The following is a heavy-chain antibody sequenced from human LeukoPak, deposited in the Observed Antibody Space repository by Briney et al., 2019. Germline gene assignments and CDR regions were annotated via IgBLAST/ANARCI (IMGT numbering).Heavy chain of an antibody. Sequence: GGSLRLSCAASGFTFSSYEMSWVRQAPGKGLEWVSYISSSGSTIYYADSVKGRFTISRDDAKNSLYLQMNSLRAEDTAVYYCAELGITMIGGVWGKGTTVTISS. V-gene: IGHV3-48*03. D-gene: IGHD3-10*02. J-gene: IGHJ6*04. CDR3: AELGITMIGGV. CDR1: GFTFSSYE. CDR2: ISSSGSTI.